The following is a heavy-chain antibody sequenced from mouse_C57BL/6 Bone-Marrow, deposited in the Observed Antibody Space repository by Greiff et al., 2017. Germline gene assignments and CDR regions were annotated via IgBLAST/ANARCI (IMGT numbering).Heavy chain of an antibody. CDR2: IYPRSGNT. J-gene: IGHJ4*01. CDR3: ARGDGCYGVFYYAMDY. CDR1: GYTFTSYG. D-gene: IGHD2-3*01. V-gene: IGHV1-81*01. Sequence: LVESGAELARPGASVKLSCKASGYTFTSYGISWVKQRTGQGLEWIGEIYPRSGNTYSNEKFKGKATLTADKSSSTAYMELRSLTSEDSAVYFCARGDGCYGVFYYAMDYWGQGTSVTVSA.